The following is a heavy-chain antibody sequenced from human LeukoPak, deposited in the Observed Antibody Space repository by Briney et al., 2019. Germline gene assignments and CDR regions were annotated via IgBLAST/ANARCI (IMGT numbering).Heavy chain of an antibody. J-gene: IGHJ3*02. CDR3: ASRRGGGKTRGAFDI. CDR2: IYYSGST. CDR1: SGSIASSTYY. Sequence: SETLSLTCTVSSGSIASSTYYWGWLRQPPGKGLEWIGSIYYSGSTYYNPSLKSRVTISVDTSKNQFSLKLSSVTAADTAVYYCASRRGGGKTRGAFDIWGQGTMVTVSS. V-gene: IGHV4-39*07. D-gene: IGHD3-10*01.